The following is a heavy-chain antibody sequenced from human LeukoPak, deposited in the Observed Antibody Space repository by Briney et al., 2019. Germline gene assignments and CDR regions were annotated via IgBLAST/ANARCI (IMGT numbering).Heavy chain of an antibody. Sequence: PGGSLRLSCAASGFTFSSYSMNWVRQAPGKGLEWVSSISSSSSYIYYADSVKGRFTISRDNAKNSLYLQMNSLRAEDTAVYYCARFPSGGYCSGGSCSDAFDIWGQGTMVTVSS. CDR2: ISSSSSYI. V-gene: IGHV3-21*01. D-gene: IGHD2-15*01. J-gene: IGHJ3*02. CDR3: ARFPSGGYCSGGSCSDAFDI. CDR1: GFTFSSYS.